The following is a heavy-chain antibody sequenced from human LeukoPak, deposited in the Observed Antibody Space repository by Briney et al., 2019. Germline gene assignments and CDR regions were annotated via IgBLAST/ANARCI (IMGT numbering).Heavy chain of an antibody. CDR2: ISGSGGST. CDR1: GFTFSSYA. D-gene: IGHD2-2*01. CDR3: ARDCSSTSCEGHAFDI. V-gene: IGHV3-23*01. J-gene: IGHJ3*02. Sequence: PGGSLRLSCAASGFTFSSYAMSWVRQAPGKGLEWVSAISGSGGSTYYADSVKGRFTISRDNSKNTLYLQMNSLRAEDTAVYYCARDCSSTSCEGHAFDIWGQGTMVTVSS.